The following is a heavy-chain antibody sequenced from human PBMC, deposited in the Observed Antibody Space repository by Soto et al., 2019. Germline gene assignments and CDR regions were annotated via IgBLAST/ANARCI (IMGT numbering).Heavy chain of an antibody. Sequence: SETLSLTCTVSCGSISSSDYFWGWIRQPPGKGLEWIGSFLYTGSTYYTPSLKSRVTISVDTAKNQFSLKLTSVTAADTAIYYCARHYSGGWYWLFWGQGTLVTVSS. V-gene: IGHV4-39*01. J-gene: IGHJ4*03. CDR2: FLYTGST. CDR3: ARHYSGGWYWLF. CDR1: CGSISSSDYF. D-gene: IGHD6-19*01.